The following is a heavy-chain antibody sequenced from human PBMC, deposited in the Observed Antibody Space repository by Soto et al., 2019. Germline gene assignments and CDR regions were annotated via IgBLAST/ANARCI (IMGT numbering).Heavy chain of an antibody. D-gene: IGHD1-20*01. CDR2: IIPIFGTA. CDR1: GGTFSRYA. CDR3: ARGGMRITGTKGISFDY. V-gene: IGHV1-69*13. Sequence: SVKVSCKASGGTFSRYAISWVRQAPGQGLEWMGGIIPIFGTANYAQKFQGRVTITADESTSTAYMELSSLRSEDTAVYYCARGGMRITGTKGISFDYWGQGTLVTVSS. J-gene: IGHJ4*02.